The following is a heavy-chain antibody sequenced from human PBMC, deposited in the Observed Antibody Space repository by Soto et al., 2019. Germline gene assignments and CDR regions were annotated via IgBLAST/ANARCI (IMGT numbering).Heavy chain of an antibody. CDR3: TTVLPRITGTTLGLSLTVY. J-gene: IGHJ4*02. D-gene: IGHD1-7*01. CDR2: IKSKTDGGTT. CDR1: GFTFSNAW. V-gene: IGHV3-15*01. Sequence: EVQLVESGGGLVKPGGSLRLSCAASGFTFSNAWMSWVRQAPGKGLEWVGRIKSKTDGGTTDYAAPVKGRFTISRDDSKNTLYLQMNSLKTEDTAVYYCTTVLPRITGTTLGLSLTVYWGQGTLVTVSS.